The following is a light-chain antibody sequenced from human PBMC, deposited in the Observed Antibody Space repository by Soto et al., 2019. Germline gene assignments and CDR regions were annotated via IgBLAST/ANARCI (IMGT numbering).Light chain of an antibody. Sequence: EIVMTQSPATLSVSPGERATLSCRASQSVSSNLAWYQQKPGQPPRLLIYGASTRATCIPARFSGSGSGTEFTLTISSLQSEDCAVYYCQQYNKWPPLTFGGGTKVEIK. CDR3: QQYNKWPPLT. V-gene: IGKV3-15*01. CDR2: GAS. J-gene: IGKJ4*01. CDR1: QSVSSN.